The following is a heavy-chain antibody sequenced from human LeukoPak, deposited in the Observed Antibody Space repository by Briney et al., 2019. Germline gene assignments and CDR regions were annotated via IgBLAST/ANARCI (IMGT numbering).Heavy chain of an antibody. V-gene: IGHV3-30*14. J-gene: IGHJ5*02. CDR2: ISYDGSNK. Sequence: QSGGSLRLSCAASGFTFSSYAMHWVRQAPGKGLEWVAVISYDGSNKYYADSVKGRFTISRDNSKNTLYLQMNSLRAEDTAVYYCARVPNYGSGSGFDPWGQGTLVTVSS. D-gene: IGHD3-10*01. CDR1: GFTFSSYA. CDR3: ARVPNYGSGSGFDP.